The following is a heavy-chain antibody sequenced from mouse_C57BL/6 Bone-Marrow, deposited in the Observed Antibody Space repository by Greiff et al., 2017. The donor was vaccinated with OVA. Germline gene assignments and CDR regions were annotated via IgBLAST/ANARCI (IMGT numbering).Heavy chain of an antibody. V-gene: IGHV5-4*01. Sequence: EVQRVESGGGLVKPGGSLKLSCAASGFTFSSYAMSWVRQTPEKRLEWVATISDGGSYTYYPDNVEGRFTISRDNAKNNLYLQMSHLKSEDTAMYYCARGRTIVTTMDYWGQGTSVTVSS. CDR3: ARGRTIVTTMDY. CDR2: ISDGGSYT. J-gene: IGHJ4*01. CDR1: GFTFSSYA. D-gene: IGHD2-5*01.